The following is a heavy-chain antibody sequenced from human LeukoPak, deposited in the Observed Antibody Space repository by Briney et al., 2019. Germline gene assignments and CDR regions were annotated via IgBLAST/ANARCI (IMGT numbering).Heavy chain of an antibody. CDR2: INPNSGGT. CDR3: ARGLQWLADY. CDR1: GYTFTGYY. Sequence: ASVKVSCTASGYTFTGYYMHWVRQAPGQGLEWMGWINPNSGGTNYAQKFQGWVTMTRDTSISTAYMGLSRLRSDGTAVYYCARGLQWLADYWGQGTLVTVSS. D-gene: IGHD6-19*01. V-gene: IGHV1-2*04. J-gene: IGHJ4*02.